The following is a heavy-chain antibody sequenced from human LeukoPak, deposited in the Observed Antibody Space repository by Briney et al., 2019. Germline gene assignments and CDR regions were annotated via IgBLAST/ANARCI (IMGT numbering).Heavy chain of an antibody. V-gene: IGHV4-34*01. D-gene: IGHD3-22*01. CDR2: INHSGST. CDR1: GGSFSGYY. CDR3: ARNLRENYYDSSGYPPGSYYFDY. Sequence: SETLSLTCAVYGGSFSGYYWSWIRQPPGKGLEWIGEINHSGSTNYNSSLKSRVTISVDTSKNQFSLKLSSVTAADTAVYYCARNLRENYYDSSGYPPGSYYFDYWGQGTLVTVSS. J-gene: IGHJ4*02.